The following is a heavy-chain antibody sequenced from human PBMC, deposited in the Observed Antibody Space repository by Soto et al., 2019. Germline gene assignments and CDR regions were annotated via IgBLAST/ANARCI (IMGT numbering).Heavy chain of an antibody. CDR3: ARDPGTRSDY. Sequence: GASVKVSCKASGYTFTSYYMHWVRQAPGQGLEWMGWISAYNGNTNYAQKLQGRVTMTTDTSTSTAYMEVRSLRSDDTAVYYCARDPGTRSDYWGQGTLVTISS. CDR1: GYTFTSYY. V-gene: IGHV1-18*04. J-gene: IGHJ4*02. CDR2: ISAYNGNT. D-gene: IGHD3-10*01.